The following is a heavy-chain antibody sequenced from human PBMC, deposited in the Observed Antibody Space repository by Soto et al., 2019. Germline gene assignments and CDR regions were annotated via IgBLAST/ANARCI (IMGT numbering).Heavy chain of an antibody. J-gene: IGHJ4*02. V-gene: IGHV3-11*01. CDR1: GFTFSDYY. Sequence: GGSLRLSCAASGFTFSDYYMSWIRQAPGKGLEWVSYISSSGSTIYYADSVKGRFTISRDNAKNSLYLQMNSLRAEDTAVYYCARSSVVGATLVDRFDYWGQGTLVTVSS. D-gene: IGHD1-26*01. CDR2: ISSSGSTI. CDR3: ARSSVVGATLVDRFDY.